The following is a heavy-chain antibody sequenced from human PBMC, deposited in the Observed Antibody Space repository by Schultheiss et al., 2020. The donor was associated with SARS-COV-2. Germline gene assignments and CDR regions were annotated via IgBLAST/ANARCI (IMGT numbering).Heavy chain of an antibody. CDR3: ARGLSNYDSSGYFDAFDI. V-gene: IGHV3-23*01. CDR1: GFTFSSYA. D-gene: IGHD3-22*01. J-gene: IGHJ3*02. Sequence: GGSLRLSCAASGFTFSSYAMSWVRQAPGKGLEWVSAISGSGGSTYYADSVKGRFTISRDNSKNTLYLQMNSLRAEDTAVYYCARGLSNYDSSGYFDAFDIWGQGTMVTVSS. CDR2: ISGSGGST.